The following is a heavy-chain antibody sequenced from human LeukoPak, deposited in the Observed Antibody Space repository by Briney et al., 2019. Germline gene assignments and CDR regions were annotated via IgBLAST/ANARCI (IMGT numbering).Heavy chain of an antibody. V-gene: IGHV3-48*03. D-gene: IGHD5-18*01. CDR3: ARSWAMVTYFDY. J-gene: IGHJ4*02. CDR2: ISSSGSTI. CDR1: GFTFSSYE. Sequence: PGGSLRLSCAASGFTFSSYEMNWVRQAPGKGLEWVSYISSSGSTIYYADSVKGRFTISRDNAKNSLYLKMNSLRAEDTAVYYCARSWAMVTYFDYWGQGTLVTVSS.